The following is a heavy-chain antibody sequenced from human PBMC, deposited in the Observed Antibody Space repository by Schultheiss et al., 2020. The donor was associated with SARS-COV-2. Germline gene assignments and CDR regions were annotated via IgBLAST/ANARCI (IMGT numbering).Heavy chain of an antibody. J-gene: IGHJ4*02. CDR3: ARDTHSYGFDY. CDR2: IYYSGST. CDR1: GGSFSGYY. D-gene: IGHD5-18*01. Sequence: SQTLSLTCAVYGGSFSGYYWSWIRQPPGKGLEWIGSIYYSGSTYYNPSLKSRVTISVDTSKNQFSLKLSSVTAADTAVYYCARDTHSYGFDYWGQGTLVTVSS. V-gene: IGHV4-34*09.